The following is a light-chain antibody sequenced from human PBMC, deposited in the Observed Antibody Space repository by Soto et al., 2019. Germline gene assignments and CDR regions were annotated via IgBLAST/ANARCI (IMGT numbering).Light chain of an antibody. CDR3: AAWDDSLSGSYV. CDR1: SSNIGSNY. Sequence: QSVLTQPPSASGTPGQRVTISCSGSSSNIGSNYVYWYQQLPGTAPKLLIYRNNKRPSGVPDRFSGSKSGTSASLAISGLRSEDEADYDCAAWDDSLSGSYVFGTGTKLTVL. CDR2: RNN. V-gene: IGLV1-47*01. J-gene: IGLJ1*01.